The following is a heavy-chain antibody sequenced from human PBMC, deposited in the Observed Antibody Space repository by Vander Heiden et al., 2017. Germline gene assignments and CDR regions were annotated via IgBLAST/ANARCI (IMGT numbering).Heavy chain of an antibody. J-gene: IGHJ4*02. V-gene: IGHV3-48*02. Sequence: EVQLVESGGGLVQPGGSLRLSCAASGFTFSSYSMHRVRQAPGKGLEWVSYISSSSSTIYYADSVKGRFTISRDNAKNSRYLQRNSLRDEDTAVYYCARGRIQLWSSFDYWGQGTLVTVSS. CDR2: ISSSSSTI. CDR1: GFTFSSYS. D-gene: IGHD5-18*01. CDR3: ARGRIQLWSSFDY.